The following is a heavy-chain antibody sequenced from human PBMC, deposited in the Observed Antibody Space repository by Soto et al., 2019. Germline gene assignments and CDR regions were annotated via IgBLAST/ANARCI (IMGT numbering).Heavy chain of an antibody. CDR3: ASSLAVADFDY. J-gene: IGHJ4*02. D-gene: IGHD6-19*01. CDR1: GVSITTVTYY. Sequence: PSETLSLTCTVSGVSITTVTYYWSWIRQSPGKGLEWIGYIYYTGSTYYNPSLKSRVTVSVDTSKNQFSLKLGSVTAADTAVYYCASSLAVADFDYWGQGTLVTVSS. V-gene: IGHV4-30-4*08. CDR2: IYYTGST.